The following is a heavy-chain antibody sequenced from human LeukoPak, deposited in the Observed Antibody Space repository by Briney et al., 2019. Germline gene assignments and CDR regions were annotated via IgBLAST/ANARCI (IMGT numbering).Heavy chain of an antibody. CDR1: GGSISSHY. V-gene: IGHV4-59*11. J-gene: IGHJ6*03. CDR3: ARYSYYYYYMDV. Sequence: SETLSLTCTVSGGSISSHYWSWIRQPPGKELEWIGYIYYSGSTNYNPSLKSRVTISVDTSKNQFSLKLSSVTAADTAVYYCARYSYYYYYMDVWGKGTTVTVSS. CDR2: IYYSGST. D-gene: IGHD4-11*01.